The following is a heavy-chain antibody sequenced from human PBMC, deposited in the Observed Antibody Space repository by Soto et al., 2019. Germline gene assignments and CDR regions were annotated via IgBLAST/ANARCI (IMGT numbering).Heavy chain of an antibody. CDR2: ISGSGGST. CDR3: AKFVYDYDSAPWYFDY. V-gene: IGHV3-23*01. CDR1: GFTFISYA. J-gene: IGHJ4*02. Sequence: PGVSLSLSCAASGFTFISYAMSWVRQAPGKGLEWVSAISGSGGSTYYADSVKGRFTISRDNSKNTMYLQMNSLRAEDTAVYYCAKFVYDYDSAPWYFDYCGQGTLVPVSS. D-gene: IGHD3-22*01.